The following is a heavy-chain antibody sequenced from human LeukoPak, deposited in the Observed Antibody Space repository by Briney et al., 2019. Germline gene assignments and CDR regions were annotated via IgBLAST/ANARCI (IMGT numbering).Heavy chain of an antibody. J-gene: IGHJ5*02. CDR3: AKSDWFDP. CDR1: GFTLKNYW. Sequence: PGESLRLSCETSGFTLKNYWMSWLRRAPGKGLEWVSRSKYDGSTAMYAESVKGRFTISRDNARGTLYLQMSSLRVDDTAVYYCAKSDWFDPCGRGILVTVSS. V-gene: IGHV3-74*03. CDR2: SKYDGSTA.